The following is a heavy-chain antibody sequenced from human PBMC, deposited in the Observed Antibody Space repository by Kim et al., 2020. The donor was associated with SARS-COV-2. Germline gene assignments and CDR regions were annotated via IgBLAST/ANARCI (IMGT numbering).Heavy chain of an antibody. J-gene: IGHJ4*02. Sequence: GSTYYNPSPRSRVTISVDPSKTQFSLKLSSVTAADTAVYYCAREGDGYRYWGQGTLVTVSS. CDR2: GST. CDR3: AREGDGYRY. V-gene: IGHV4-30-2*04. D-gene: IGHD3-16*02.